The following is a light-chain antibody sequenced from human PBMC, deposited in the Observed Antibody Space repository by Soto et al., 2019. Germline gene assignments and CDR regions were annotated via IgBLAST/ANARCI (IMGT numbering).Light chain of an antibody. CDR1: QDISSN. Sequence: EIVLTQSPGTLSLSPGERATLSCRASQDISSNLAWYQHKRGQPPRLLIYGTSTRATGIPARFSGSGSGTEFTLTITSLQSEDFVVYYCQQYNNWPRTFGQGTKVDI. V-gene: IGKV3-15*01. CDR2: GTS. CDR3: QQYNNWPRT. J-gene: IGKJ1*01.